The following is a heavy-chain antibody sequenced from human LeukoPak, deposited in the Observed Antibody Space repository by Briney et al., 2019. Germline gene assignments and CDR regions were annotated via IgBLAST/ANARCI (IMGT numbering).Heavy chain of an antibody. V-gene: IGHV4-61*02. D-gene: IGHD3-3*01. J-gene: IGHJ4*02. CDR2: IYTSGST. Sequence: SETLSLTCTVSGGSISSGSYYWSWIRQPAGKGLEWIGRIYTSGSTNYNPSLKSRVTISVDTSKNQFSLKLSSVTAADTAVYYCARGGYDFWSGYSMYYFDYWGQGTLVTVSS. CDR3: ARGGYDFWSGYSMYYFDY. CDR1: GGSISSGSYY.